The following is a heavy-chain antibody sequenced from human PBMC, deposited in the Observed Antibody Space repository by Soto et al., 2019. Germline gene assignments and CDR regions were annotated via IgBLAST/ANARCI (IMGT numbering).Heavy chain of an antibody. CDR3: ARDTAFES. V-gene: IGHV3-48*03. CDR1: GFTFSTSE. J-gene: IGHJ5*01. CDR2: ISNSGSII. Sequence: EVQLVQSGGGLVQPGGSLTLSCAASGFTFSTSEMNWVRQAPGKGLEWVSYISNSGSIIYYADSVKGRFTISRDNAKNSLYLQMNSLRAEDTAVYYFARDTAFESWGQGTLVTVSS.